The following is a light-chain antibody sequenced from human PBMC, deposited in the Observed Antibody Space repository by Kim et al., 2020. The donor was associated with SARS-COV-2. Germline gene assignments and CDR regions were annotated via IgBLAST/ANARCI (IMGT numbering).Light chain of an antibody. CDR2: DAS. V-gene: IGKV1-12*01. CDR1: QDHISW. CDR3: QQTNSIPYT. J-gene: IGKJ2*01. Sequence: RVRMSGQARQDHISWLAWDEQRAGKAAKHLVYDASAKQGGVTSRLRCSGDGTDFNHNISGLQAEDFATQYCQQTNSIPYTCGQETKLEIK.